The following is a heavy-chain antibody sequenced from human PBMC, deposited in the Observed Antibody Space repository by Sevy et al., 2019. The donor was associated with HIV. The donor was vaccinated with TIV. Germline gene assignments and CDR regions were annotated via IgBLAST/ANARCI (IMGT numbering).Heavy chain of an antibody. V-gene: IGHV1-8*01. CDR1: GYTFTSYD. J-gene: IGHJ3*02. CDR2: MKPNSGNT. Sequence: ASVKVSCKASGYTFTSYDINWVRQATGQGLEWMGWMKPNSGNTGYAQKFQGRVTMTRNTSISTAYMELSSLRSEDTAVYYCVRSAAAASRDAFDIWGQGTMVTVSS. CDR3: VRSAAAASRDAFDI. D-gene: IGHD6-13*01.